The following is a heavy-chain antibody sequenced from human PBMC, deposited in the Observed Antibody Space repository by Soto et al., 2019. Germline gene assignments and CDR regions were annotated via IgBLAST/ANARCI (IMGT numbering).Heavy chain of an antibody. D-gene: IGHD1-26*01. Sequence: TSETLSLTCTVSGGSISSGGYYWSWIRQHPGKGLEWIGYIYYSGSTYYNPSLKSRVTISVDTSKNQFSLKLSSVTAADTAVYYCAREGSSITIDAFDIWGQGTMVTVSS. V-gene: IGHV4-31*03. CDR2: IYYSGST. CDR1: GGSISSGGYY. CDR3: AREGSSITIDAFDI. J-gene: IGHJ3*02.